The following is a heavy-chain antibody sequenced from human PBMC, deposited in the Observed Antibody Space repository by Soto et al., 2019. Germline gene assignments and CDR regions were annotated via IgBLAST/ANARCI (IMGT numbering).Heavy chain of an antibody. Sequence: QVQLVESGGGVVQPGRSLRLSCAASGFTFSSYGMHWVRQAPGKGLEWVAVIWYDGSNKYYADSVKGRFTISRDNSKNTLYLQINSLRAEDTAVYYCARDQALYSSSWSFDYWGQGTLVTVSS. V-gene: IGHV3-33*01. CDR3: ARDQALYSSSWSFDY. J-gene: IGHJ4*02. CDR1: GFTFSSYG. D-gene: IGHD6-13*01. CDR2: IWYDGSNK.